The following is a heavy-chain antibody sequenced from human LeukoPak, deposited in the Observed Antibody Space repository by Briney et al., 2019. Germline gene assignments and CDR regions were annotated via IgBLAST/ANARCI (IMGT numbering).Heavy chain of an antibody. D-gene: IGHD6-13*01. V-gene: IGHV3-23*01. Sequence: QPGGSLRLSCAASGFTFSSYAMSWVRQAPGKGLEWVSAISGSGGSTYYADSVKGRFTISRDNSKNTLYLQMNSLRAEDTAIYYCAKVVQYTASTGTGLESWGQGTLVTVSS. J-gene: IGHJ4*02. CDR3: AKVVQYTASTGTGLES. CDR1: GFTFSSYA. CDR2: ISGSGGST.